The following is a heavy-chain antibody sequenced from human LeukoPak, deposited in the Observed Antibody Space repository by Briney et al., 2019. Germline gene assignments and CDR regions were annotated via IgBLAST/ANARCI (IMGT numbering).Heavy chain of an antibody. V-gene: IGHV1-2*02. CDR2: INPNSGGT. D-gene: IGHD3-3*01. J-gene: IGHJ5*02. CDR1: GYTFTGYY. CDR3: ARGKTIFGVVPGWFDP. Sequence: ASVKVSCKASGYTFTGYYMHWVRQAPGQGLEWMGWINPNSGGTNYAQKFQGRVTMTRDTSISTAYMELSRLRSDDTAVYYCARGKTIFGVVPGWFDPWGQGTLVTVS.